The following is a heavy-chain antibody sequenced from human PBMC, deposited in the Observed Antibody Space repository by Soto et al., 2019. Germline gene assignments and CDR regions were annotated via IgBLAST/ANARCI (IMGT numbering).Heavy chain of an antibody. J-gene: IGHJ6*02. V-gene: IGHV4-34*01. CDR3: ASTRSVYYYYYGMDV. CDR2: INHSGTT. Sequence: QVQLQQWGAGLLKPAETLSLTCGVFGGSFSDYYWSWIRQPPGKGLEWIGEINHSGTTNYNPSLKSRVTISVDTSEKQFSLKLSSVTAAVTAVYYCASTRSVYYYYYGMDVWGQGTTVTVSS. D-gene: IGHD3-10*01. CDR1: GGSFSDYY.